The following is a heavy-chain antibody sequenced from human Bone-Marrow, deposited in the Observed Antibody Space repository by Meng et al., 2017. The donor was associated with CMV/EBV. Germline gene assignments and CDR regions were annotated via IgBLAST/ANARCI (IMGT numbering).Heavy chain of an antibody. CDR1: GGSISSYY. Sequence: SETLSLTCTVAGGSISSYYWSWIRQPPGKGLEWIGYIYYSGGTNYNPSLKSRVTISVDTSKNQFSLKLSSVTAADTAVYYCARVRSSSWYYFNYWGQGTLVTVSS. CDR2: IYYSGGT. V-gene: IGHV4-59*01. J-gene: IGHJ4*02. D-gene: IGHD6-13*01. CDR3: ARVRSSSWYYFNY.